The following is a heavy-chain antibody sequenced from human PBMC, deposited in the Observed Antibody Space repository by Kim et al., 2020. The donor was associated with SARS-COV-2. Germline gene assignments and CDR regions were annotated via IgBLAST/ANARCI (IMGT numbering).Heavy chain of an antibody. CDR2: IYYTGTA. D-gene: IGHD1-1*01. CDR1: GGAITTNGHY. CDR3: ARRQPSLGLEY. Sequence: SETLSLTCTVSGGAITTNGHYWTWIRQHPGEGLEWIAYIYYTGTAYYNPSLKSRLFISVDTAKNQFSLRRTSVTAADTAVYYCARRQPSLGLEYWGPGTLVTVSS. V-gene: IGHV4-31*03. J-gene: IGHJ4*02.